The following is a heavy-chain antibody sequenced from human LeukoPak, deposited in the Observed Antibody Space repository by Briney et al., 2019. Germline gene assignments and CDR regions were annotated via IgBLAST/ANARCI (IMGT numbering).Heavy chain of an antibody. J-gene: IGHJ6*03. V-gene: IGHV3-23*01. Sequence: PGGSLRLSCAASGFTFSSYGMSWVRQAPGKGLEWVSAISGSGGSTYYADSVKGRFTISRDNSKNTLYLQMNSLRAEDTAVYYCARSALVGNYYYYYYMDVWGKGTTVTISS. CDR3: ARSALVGNYYYYYYMDV. CDR1: GFTFSSYG. CDR2: ISGSGGST. D-gene: IGHD2-8*02.